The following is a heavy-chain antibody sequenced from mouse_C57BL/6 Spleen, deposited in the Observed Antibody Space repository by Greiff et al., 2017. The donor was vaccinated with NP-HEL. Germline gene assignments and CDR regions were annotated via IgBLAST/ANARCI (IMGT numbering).Heavy chain of an antibody. V-gene: IGHV1-61*01. D-gene: IGHD3-2*02. Sequence: QVQLKQPGAELVRPGSSVKLSCKASGYTFTSYWMDWVKQRPGQGLEWIGNIYPSDSETHYNQKFKDKATLTVDKSSSTAYMQLSSLTSEDSAVYYCARDSSGYGYWGQGTTLTVSS. CDR1: GYTFTSYW. J-gene: IGHJ2*01. CDR2: IYPSDSET. CDR3: ARDSSGYGY.